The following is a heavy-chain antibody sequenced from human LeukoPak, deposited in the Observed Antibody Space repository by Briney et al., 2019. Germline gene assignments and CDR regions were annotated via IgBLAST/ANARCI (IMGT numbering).Heavy chain of an antibody. CDR3: ARERVDYYGSGSAIYDYYGMDV. CDR2: INPSGGST. D-gene: IGHD3-10*01. Sequence: ASVTVSCKASGYTFTSYYMHWVRQAPGQGLEWMGLINPSGGSTSYAQKFQGRVTMTRDTSTSTVYMELSSLRSEDTAVYYCARERVDYYGSGSAIYDYYGMDVWGQGTTVTVSS. CDR1: GYTFTSYY. J-gene: IGHJ6*02. V-gene: IGHV1-46*01.